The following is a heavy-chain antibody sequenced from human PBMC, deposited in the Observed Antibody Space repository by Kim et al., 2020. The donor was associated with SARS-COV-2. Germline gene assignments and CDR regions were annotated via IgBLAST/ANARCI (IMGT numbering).Heavy chain of an antibody. CDR2: ISGSGGST. CDR1: GFTFSSYA. D-gene: IGHD6-13*01. CDR3: ATFPGYTRGTQKTFDY. J-gene: IGHJ4*02. V-gene: IGHV3-23*01. Sequence: LSLTCAASGFTFSSYAMSWVRQAPGKGLEWVSAISGSGGSTYYADSVKGRFTISRDNSKNTLYLQMNSLRAEDTAVYYCATFPGYTRGTQKTFDYWGQGTLVTVSS.